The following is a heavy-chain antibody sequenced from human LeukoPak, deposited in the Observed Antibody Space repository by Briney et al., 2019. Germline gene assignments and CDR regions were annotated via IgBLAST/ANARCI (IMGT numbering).Heavy chain of an antibody. D-gene: IGHD1-26*01. CDR1: GFTFSSYW. J-gene: IGHJ4*02. Sequence: GGSLRLSCAASGFTFSSYWMHWVRQAPGKGLVWVSRINSDGSSITYADSVKGRFTISRDNSKNTLYLQMNSLRAEDTAEYYCARSAVGTSCCTAVDYWGQGTLVTVSS. CDR2: INSDGSSI. CDR3: ARSAVGTSCCTAVDY. V-gene: IGHV3-74*03.